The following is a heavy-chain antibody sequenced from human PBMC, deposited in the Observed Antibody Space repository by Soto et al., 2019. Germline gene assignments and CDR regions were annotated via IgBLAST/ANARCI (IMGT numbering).Heavy chain of an antibody. Sequence: ASVKVSCKASGYTFTGYYMHWVRQAPGQGLEWMGWINPNSGGTNYAQKFQGRVTMTRDTSISTAYMELSRLRSDDTAVYYCARDTYYYDSSGSWGQGTLVTVSS. V-gene: IGHV1-2*02. CDR3: ARDTYYYDSSGS. J-gene: IGHJ5*02. D-gene: IGHD3-22*01. CDR2: INPNSGGT. CDR1: GYTFTGYY.